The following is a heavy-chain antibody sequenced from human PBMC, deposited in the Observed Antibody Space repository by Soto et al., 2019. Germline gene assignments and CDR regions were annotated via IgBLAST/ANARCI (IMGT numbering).Heavy chain of an antibody. V-gene: IGHV1-69*02. CDR2: IIPIRGRA. D-gene: IGHD6-6*01. Sequence: QVQLVQSGAEVKKPGSSVKVSCKASGGTFSSYTISWVRQAPGQGLEWMGRIIPIRGRANYAQKFQGRVTITADKSTSTAYMEMSSLRSEDTAVYYCARSGSSAYKDYYYYYMAVWGKGTTVTVSS. CDR1: GGTFSSYT. J-gene: IGHJ6*03. CDR3: ARSGSSAYKDYYYYYMAV.